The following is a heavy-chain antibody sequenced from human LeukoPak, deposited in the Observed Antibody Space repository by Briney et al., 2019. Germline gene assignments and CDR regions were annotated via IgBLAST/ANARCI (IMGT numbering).Heavy chain of an antibody. CDR2: ISYDGSNK. CDR1: GFTFSSYA. CDR3: ARVNEVFAGINWFDP. D-gene: IGHD3-10*01. Sequence: GGSLRLSCAASGFTFSSYAMHWVRQAPGKGLEWVAVISYDGSNKYYADSVKGRFTISRDNSKNTLYLQMNSLRAEDTAVYYCARVNEVFAGINWFDPWGQGTLVTVSS. V-gene: IGHV3-30-3*01. J-gene: IGHJ5*02.